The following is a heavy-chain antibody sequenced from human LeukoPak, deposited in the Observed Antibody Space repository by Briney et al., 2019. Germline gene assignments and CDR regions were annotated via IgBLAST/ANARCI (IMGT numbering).Heavy chain of an antibody. CDR2: ISSSSSYI. Sequence: PGGSLRLSCAASGFTFSSYIMNWVRQAPGKGLEWVSSISSSSSYIYYADSVKGRFTISRDNAKNSLYLQMNSLRAEDTAVYYCARDCSSTSCYSWIDYWGQGTLVTVSS. D-gene: IGHD2-2*02. CDR3: ARDCSSTSCYSWIDY. CDR1: GFTFSSYI. V-gene: IGHV3-21*01. J-gene: IGHJ4*02.